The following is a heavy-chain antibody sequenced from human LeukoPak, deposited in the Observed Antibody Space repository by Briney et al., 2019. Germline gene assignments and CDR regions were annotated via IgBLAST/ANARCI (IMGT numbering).Heavy chain of an antibody. D-gene: IGHD5-12*01. J-gene: IGHJ4*02. Sequence: SETLSLTCAVYGGSFSGYYWSWIRQPPGKGLEWIGEINHSGSTNYNPSLKSRVTISVDTSKNQFSLKLSSVTAADTAVYYCARGRGYSGYAMGGYDYWGQGTLVTASS. CDR2: INHSGST. CDR1: GGSFSGYY. V-gene: IGHV4-34*01. CDR3: ARGRGYSGYAMGGYDY.